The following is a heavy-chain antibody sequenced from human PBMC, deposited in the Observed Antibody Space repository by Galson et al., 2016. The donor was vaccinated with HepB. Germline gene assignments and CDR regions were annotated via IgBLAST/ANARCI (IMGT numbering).Heavy chain of an antibody. D-gene: IGHD2-8*01. CDR1: GYTFTSYG. J-gene: IGHJ6*02. V-gene: IGHV1-18*01. CDR2: ISGYNGNT. Sequence: GYTFTSYGISWVRLAPGQGLEWMGWISGYNGNTNYARKFQGRVTLTKNTSTSTAYMELRSLRSNDTAVYYCARDIVLMVFSADYYYYGMDVWGQETTVTVSS. CDR3: ARDIVLMVFSADYYYYGMDV.